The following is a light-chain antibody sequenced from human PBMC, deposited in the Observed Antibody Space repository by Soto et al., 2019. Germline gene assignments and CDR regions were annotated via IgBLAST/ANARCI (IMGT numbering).Light chain of an antibody. V-gene: IGLV1-40*01. CDR3: QCYDSSLSGSL. J-gene: IGLJ3*02. Sequence: QSVLTQPPSLSEAPGQRLTISCTGSSSNIGAGYDVHWYQQLPGTAPKLLIYGNNNRPSGVPDRFSGSKSGTSASLAIAGLQAEDEGDYYCQCYDSSLSGSLCGGGTQLTVL. CDR2: GNN. CDR1: SSNIGAGYD.